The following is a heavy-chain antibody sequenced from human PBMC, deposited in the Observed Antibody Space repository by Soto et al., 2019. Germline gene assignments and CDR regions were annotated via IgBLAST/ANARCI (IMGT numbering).Heavy chain of an antibody. D-gene: IGHD3-22*01. V-gene: IGHV3-30*18. CDR2: ISYDGNYK. J-gene: IGHJ4*02. Sequence: LTMSGAASGFAFRWYGMHWVCQATDKGLEWVAIISYDGNYKHHADSVKGRFTISRDNSKNTLYLQMNSLRAEDTAVYYCGKVSAYYDYSSFDYWSQGTLVSVSS. CDR3: GKVSAYYDYSSFDY. CDR1: GFAFRWYG.